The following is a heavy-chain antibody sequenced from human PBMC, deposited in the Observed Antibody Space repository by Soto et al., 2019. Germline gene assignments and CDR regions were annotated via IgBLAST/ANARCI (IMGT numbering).Heavy chain of an antibody. CDR3: ARYLGYCSSTSCPYYYYYGMDG. CDR2: IIPIFGTA. Sequence: QVQLVQSGAEVKKPGSSVKVSCKASGGTFSSYAISWVRQAPGQGLAWMGGIIPIFGTANYAQKFQGRVTITADKSTSTAYMELSSQRSEDTAVYYCARYLGYCSSTSCPYYYYYGMDGWGQGTTVTVSS. J-gene: IGHJ6*02. CDR1: GGTFSSYA. D-gene: IGHD2-2*01. V-gene: IGHV1-69*06.